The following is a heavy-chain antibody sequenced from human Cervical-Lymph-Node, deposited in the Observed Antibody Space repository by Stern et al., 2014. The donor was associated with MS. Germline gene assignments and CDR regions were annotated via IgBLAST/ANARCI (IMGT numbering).Heavy chain of an antibody. J-gene: IGHJ4*02. D-gene: IGHD3-3*01. CDR2: IDWNDKT. V-gene: IGHV2-70*04. Sequence: QVPLRESGPALVKPTQTLTLTCTFSGFSLVTSGVRVSWIRQPPGKALEWLARIDWNDKTFYNTPLMTRLTISKDTSKNQVVLTMTNVDPVDTATYYCARMMGSGYRHYFDYWGQGTPVTVS. CDR3: ARMMGSGYRHYFDY. CDR1: GFSLVTSGVR.